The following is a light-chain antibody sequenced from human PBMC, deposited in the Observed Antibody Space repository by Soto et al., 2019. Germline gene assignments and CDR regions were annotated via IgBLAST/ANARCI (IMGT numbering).Light chain of an antibody. J-gene: IGLJ1*01. Sequence: QSALTQPPSASGSPGQSVTISCTGTSSDVGAYNYVSWYQQHPGKAPKVMIYDVIKRPSGVPDRFSGSKSGNTASLTVSGIQAEDEADYYCSSYAGSNFYVFGTGTKLTVL. CDR1: SSDVGAYNY. V-gene: IGLV2-8*01. CDR2: DVI. CDR3: SSYAGSNFYV.